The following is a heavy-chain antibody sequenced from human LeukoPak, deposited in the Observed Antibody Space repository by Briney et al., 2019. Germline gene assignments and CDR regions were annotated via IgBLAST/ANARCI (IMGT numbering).Heavy chain of an antibody. CDR3: ARLMVRGVIPGWFEP. V-gene: IGHV4-39*01. CDR2: IYYSGST. J-gene: IGHJ5*02. Sequence: PSETLSLTCTVSGGSISSSSYYWGWIRQPPGKGLEWIGSIYYSGSTYYNPSLKSRVTISVDTSKNQFSLKLSSVTAADTAVYYCARLMVRGVIPGWFEPWGQGTLVTVSS. D-gene: IGHD3-10*01. CDR1: GGSISSSSYY.